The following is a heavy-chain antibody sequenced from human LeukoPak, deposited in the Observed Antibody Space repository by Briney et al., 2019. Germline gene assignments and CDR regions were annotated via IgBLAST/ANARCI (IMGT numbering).Heavy chain of an antibody. D-gene: IGHD5-18*01. J-gene: IGHJ6*02. Sequence: EGSLRLSCAASGFTFSSYGMSWVRQAPGKGLEWVSAISGSGGSTYYADSVKGRFTISRDNSKNTLYLQMNSLRAEDTAVYYCAKYGLGSGIQVWGDFGMDVWGQGTTVTVSS. CDR3: AKYGLGSGIQVWGDFGMDV. V-gene: IGHV3-23*01. CDR1: GFTFSSYG. CDR2: ISGSGGST.